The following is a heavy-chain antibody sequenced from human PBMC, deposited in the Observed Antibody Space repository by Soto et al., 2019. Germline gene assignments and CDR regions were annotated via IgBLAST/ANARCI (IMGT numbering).Heavy chain of an antibody. J-gene: IGHJ5*02. V-gene: IGHV1-18*01. Sequence: ASVKVSCKASGYTFTSYGISWVRQAPGQGLEWMGWISAYNGNTNYAQKLQGRVTMTTDTSTGTAYMELRSLRSDDTAVYYCARDRGLGAAAAWFDPWGQGTLVTVSS. CDR1: GYTFTSYG. D-gene: IGHD6-13*01. CDR2: ISAYNGNT. CDR3: ARDRGLGAAAAWFDP.